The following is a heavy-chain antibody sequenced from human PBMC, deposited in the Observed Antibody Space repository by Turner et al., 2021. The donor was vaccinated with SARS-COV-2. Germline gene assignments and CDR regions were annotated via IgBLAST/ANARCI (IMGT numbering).Heavy chain of an antibody. V-gene: IGHV3-33*01. Sequence: QVQLVESGGGVAQPGRSLRLSCAASGFTFITYGMHWVRQAPGKGLGWVAVLWYDGSDKYYADSVKGRFTISRDNSKNTLYLQMNNLRAEDTAVYYCARSTVTTPPDYWGQGTLVTVSS. CDR1: GFTFITYG. CDR3: ARSTVTTPPDY. J-gene: IGHJ4*02. CDR2: LWYDGSDK. D-gene: IGHD4-17*01.